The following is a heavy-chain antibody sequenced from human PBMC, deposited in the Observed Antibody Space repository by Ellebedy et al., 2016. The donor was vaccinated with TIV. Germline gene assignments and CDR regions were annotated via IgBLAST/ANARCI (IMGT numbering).Heavy chain of an antibody. Sequence: AASVKVSCKASGYSFISYGISWVRQAPGQGLEWMGWINAYNGNTNIAQKFQGRVTMTTDTSTSTAYMEVRRLRSDDTAVYYCAREIGAGPVVFQYWGQGTLVIVSS. V-gene: IGHV1-18*04. D-gene: IGHD6-19*01. CDR1: GYSFISYG. CDR3: AREIGAGPVVFQY. J-gene: IGHJ1*01. CDR2: INAYNGNT.